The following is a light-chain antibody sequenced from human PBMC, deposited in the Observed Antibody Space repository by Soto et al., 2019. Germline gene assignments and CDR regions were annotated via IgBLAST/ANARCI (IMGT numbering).Light chain of an antibody. CDR1: QIISTN. CDR3: QQYNNWPPYT. V-gene: IGKV3-15*01. CDR2: GAS. J-gene: IGKJ2*01. Sequence: EIVMTQSPATLSVSPGERATFSCRASQIISTNLAWYQQKPGQAPRLLIYGASTRATGIPARFSGSGSGPEFTLTISSLHSEDFAVYYCQQYNNWPPYTFGQGTKLEIK.